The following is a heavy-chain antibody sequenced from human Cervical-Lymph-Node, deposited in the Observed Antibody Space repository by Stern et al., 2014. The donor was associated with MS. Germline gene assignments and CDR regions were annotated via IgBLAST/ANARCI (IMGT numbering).Heavy chain of an antibody. J-gene: IGHJ3*02. CDR2: IYSEGSGGST. CDR1: GVTVSTNY. CDR3: ARVEIAHDAFDI. Sequence: EVQLLESGGGLVQPGGSLRLSCAASGVTVSTNYMAWVRQAPGKGLEWVSDIYSEGSGGSTYYAASVKGRFTISRQSSKNTLYLQMNSLRADDTAVYYCARVEIAHDAFDIWGQGTMVTVSS. D-gene: IGHD2-21*01. V-gene: IGHV3-53*04.